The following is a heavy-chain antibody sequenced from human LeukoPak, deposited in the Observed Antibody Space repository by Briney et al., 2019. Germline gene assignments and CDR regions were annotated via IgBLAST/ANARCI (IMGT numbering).Heavy chain of an antibody. CDR2: ISSSSSYT. J-gene: IGHJ5*02. CDR1: GFTFSDYY. CDR3: ARERRYCSSTSCYWTNWFDP. D-gene: IGHD2-2*01. V-gene: IGHV3-11*05. Sequence: GGSLRLSCAASGFTFSDYYMSWIRQAPGKGLEWVSYISSSSSYTNYADSVKGRFTIPRDNAKNSLYLQMNSLRAEDTAVYYCARERRYCSSTSCYWTNWFDPWGQGTLVTVSS.